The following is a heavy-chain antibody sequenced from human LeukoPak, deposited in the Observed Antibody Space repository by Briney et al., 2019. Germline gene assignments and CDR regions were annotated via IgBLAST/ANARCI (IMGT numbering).Heavy chain of an antibody. CDR3: ARGQDIVVVPAALDY. CDR2: IIPIFGTA. CDR1: GGTFSSYA. D-gene: IGHD2-2*01. J-gene: IGHJ4*02. V-gene: IGHV1-69*01. Sequence: SVKVSCKASGGTFSSYAISWVRQAPGQGLEWMGGIIPIFGTANYAQKFQGRVTITANESTSTAYMELSSLRSEDTAVYYCARGQDIVVVPAALDYWGQGTLVTVSS.